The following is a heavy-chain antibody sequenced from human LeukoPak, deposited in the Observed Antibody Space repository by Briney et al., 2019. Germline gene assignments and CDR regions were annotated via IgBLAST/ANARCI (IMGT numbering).Heavy chain of an antibody. CDR1: GFTFSTYT. V-gene: IGHV3-23*01. CDR3: AKRVFGSSFDP. CDR2: ISGSGGST. Sequence: GGSLRLSCAASGFTFSTYTMHWVRQTPGKGLEWVSAISGSGGSTYYADSVKGRFTISRDNSKNTLYLQMNSLRAEDTAVYYCAKRVFGSSFDPWGQGTLVTVSS. D-gene: IGHD3-16*01. J-gene: IGHJ5*02.